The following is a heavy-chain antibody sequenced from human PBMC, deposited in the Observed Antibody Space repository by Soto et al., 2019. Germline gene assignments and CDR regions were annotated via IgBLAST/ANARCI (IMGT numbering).Heavy chain of an antibody. Sequence: EVQLVESGGVVVQPGGSLRLSCAASGFTFDDYTMHWVRQAPGKGLEWVSLISWDGGSTYYADSVKGRFTISRDNSKNSLYLQMNILETEDTALSYCWTSGYDSGGYYYVGDAFDIWGQGTMVTVSS. V-gene: IGHV3-43*01. CDR3: WTSGYDSGGYYYVGDAFDI. D-gene: IGHD3-22*01. CDR2: ISWDGGST. CDR1: GFTFDDYT. J-gene: IGHJ3*02.